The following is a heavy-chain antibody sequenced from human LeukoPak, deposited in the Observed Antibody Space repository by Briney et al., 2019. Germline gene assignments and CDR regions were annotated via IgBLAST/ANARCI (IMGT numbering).Heavy chain of an antibody. CDR2: IYYSGST. J-gene: IGHJ4*02. D-gene: IGHD6-19*01. CDR1: GGSISSYY. V-gene: IGHV4-59*08. CDR3: ARRGSSGYFDY. Sequence: SETLSLTCTVSGGSISSYYWSWIRQPPGKGLEWIGYIYYSGSTSYNPSLKSRVTISVDTSKNQFSLKLSSVTAADTAVYYCARRGSSGYFDYWGQGTLVTVSS.